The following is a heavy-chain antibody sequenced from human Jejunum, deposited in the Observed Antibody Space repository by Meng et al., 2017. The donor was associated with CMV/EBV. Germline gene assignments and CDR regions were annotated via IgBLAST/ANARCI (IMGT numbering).Heavy chain of an antibody. CDR3: ARDEVSMMYYGMDV. Sequence: SGFTFSSYSMNCVRKAPGKGLELVSYISSSSNIIYYADPVKGRFTVSRDNAKNSLFLQMNSLGAEDTAVYYCARDEVSMMYYGMDVWGQGTTVTVSS. V-gene: IGHV3-48*04. CDR2: ISSSSNII. J-gene: IGHJ6*02. D-gene: IGHD5/OR15-5a*01. CDR1: GFTFSSYS.